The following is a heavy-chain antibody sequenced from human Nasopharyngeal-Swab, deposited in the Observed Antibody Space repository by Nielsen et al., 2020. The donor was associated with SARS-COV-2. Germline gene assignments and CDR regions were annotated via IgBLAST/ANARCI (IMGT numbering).Heavy chain of an antibody. D-gene: IGHD6-13*01. V-gene: IGHV4-61*02. Sequence: LRLSCTVSGGSISSGSYYWSWIRQPAGKGLEWIGRIYTSGSTNYNPSLKSRVTISVDTSKNQFSLKLSSVTAADTAVYYCASETAAGTFYFDYWGQGTLVTVSS. CDR2: IYTSGST. CDR1: GGSISSGSYY. J-gene: IGHJ4*02. CDR3: ASETAAGTFYFDY.